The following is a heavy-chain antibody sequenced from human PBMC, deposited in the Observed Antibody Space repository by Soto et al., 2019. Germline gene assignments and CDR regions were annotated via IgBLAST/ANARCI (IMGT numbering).Heavy chain of an antibody. J-gene: IGHJ4*02. D-gene: IGHD6-6*01. CDR3: ARTKDYSSSLDY. CDR1: GGSSSSGGYY. CDR2: IYYSGRT. V-gene: IGHV4-31*03. Sequence: SETLSLTCTVSGGSSSSGGYYWTWIRQHPGKGLEWIGCIYYSGRTYYNPSLKSRVTISVDTSKRQFSLKLSSVTAADTAIYYCARTKDYSSSLDYWGQGALVTVSS.